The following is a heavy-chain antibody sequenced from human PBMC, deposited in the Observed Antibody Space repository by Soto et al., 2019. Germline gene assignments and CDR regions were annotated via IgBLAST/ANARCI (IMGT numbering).Heavy chain of an antibody. D-gene: IGHD6-13*01. CDR1: GGSISSYY. Sequence: ETLSLTCTVSGGSISSYYWSWIRQPPGKGLEWIGYIYYSGSTNYNPSLKSRVTISVDTSKNQFSLKLSSVTAADTAVYYCARVGRRSWYSYYYGMDVWGQGTTVTVSS. V-gene: IGHV4-59*01. CDR2: IYYSGST. J-gene: IGHJ6*02. CDR3: ARVGRRSWYSYYYGMDV.